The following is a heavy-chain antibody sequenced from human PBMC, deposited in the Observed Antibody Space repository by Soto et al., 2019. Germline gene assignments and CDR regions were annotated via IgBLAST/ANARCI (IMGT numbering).Heavy chain of an antibody. CDR3: AREAGYCSSTSCYRDYYYYMDV. CDR1: GFTFSSYG. CDR2: IWYDGSNK. V-gene: IGHV3-33*01. J-gene: IGHJ6*03. Sequence: GGSLRLSCAASGFTFSSYGMHWVRQAPGKGLEWVAVIWYDGSNKYYADSVKGRFTISRDNSKNTLYLQMNSLRAEDTAVYYCAREAGYCSSTSCYRDYYYYMDVWGKGTTVTVSS. D-gene: IGHD2-2*01.